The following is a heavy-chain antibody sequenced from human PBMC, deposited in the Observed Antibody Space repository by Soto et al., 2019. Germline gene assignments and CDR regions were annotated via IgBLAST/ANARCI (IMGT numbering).Heavy chain of an antibody. CDR1: GYTFTGYY. J-gene: IGHJ4*02. V-gene: IGHV1-2*02. CDR2: INPNSGGT. Sequence: ASVKVSGKASGYTFTGYYMHWVRQAPGQGLEWMGWINPNSGGTNYAQKFQGRVTMTRDTSISTAYMELSRLRSDDTAVYYCARVSEASPGAFDYWGQGTLVTVSS. CDR3: ARVSEASPGAFDY.